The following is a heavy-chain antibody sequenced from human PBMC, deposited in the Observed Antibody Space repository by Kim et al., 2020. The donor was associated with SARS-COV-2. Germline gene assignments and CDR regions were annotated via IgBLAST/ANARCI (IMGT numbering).Heavy chain of an antibody. J-gene: IGHJ5*02. D-gene: IGHD4-17*01. Sequence: ASVKVSCKASGYTFTSYGISWVRQAPGQGLEWMGWISAYNGNTNYAQKLQGRVTMTTDTSTSTAYMELRSLRSDDTAVYYCARDLRVYGDYFWFDPWGQGTLVTVSS. CDR1: GYTFTSYG. V-gene: IGHV1-18*01. CDR3: ARDLRVYGDYFWFDP. CDR2: ISAYNGNT.